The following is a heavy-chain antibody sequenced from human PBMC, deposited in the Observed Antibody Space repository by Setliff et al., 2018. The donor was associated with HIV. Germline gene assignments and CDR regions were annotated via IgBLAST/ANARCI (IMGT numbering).Heavy chain of an antibody. Sequence: RGSLRLSCAVSGFTFSSYAMHWVRQAPGKGLEYVSGISSNGGRTYYADSVKGRFTISRDNSKNTLYLQMGSLRAEDMAVYYCARGLTYYYGSGSIKGAFDMWGQGTMVTVSS. CDR1: GFTFSSYA. V-gene: IGHV3-64*02. D-gene: IGHD3-10*01. J-gene: IGHJ3*02. CDR2: ISSNGGRT. CDR3: ARGLTYYYGSGSIKGAFDM.